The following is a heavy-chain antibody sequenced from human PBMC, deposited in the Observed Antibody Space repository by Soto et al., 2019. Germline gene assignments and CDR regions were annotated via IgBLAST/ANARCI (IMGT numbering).Heavy chain of an antibody. CDR2: ISSSSSTI. CDR3: ARESRFLEWLSLNWFDP. CDR1: GFTCSSYS. V-gene: IGHV3-48*02. Sequence: PWGLLRLSYTASGFTCSSYSVNWVLQAPGKGLEWVSYISSSSSTIYYADSVKGRFTISRDNAKNSLYLQMNSLRDEDTAVYYCARESRFLEWLSLNWFDPWGQGTLVTVSS. D-gene: IGHD3-3*01. J-gene: IGHJ5*02.